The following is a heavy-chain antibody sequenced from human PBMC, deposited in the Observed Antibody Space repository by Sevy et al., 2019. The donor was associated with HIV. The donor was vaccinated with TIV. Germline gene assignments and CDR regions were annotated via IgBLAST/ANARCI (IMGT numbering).Heavy chain of an antibody. CDR2: INQDGSEK. V-gene: IGHV3-7*01. CDR1: GFIFSSYW. J-gene: IGHJ5*01. CDR3: ARGGCSSTRCYQVGDWFDS. D-gene: IGHD2-2*01. Sequence: GGSLRLSCAASGFIFSSYWMSWVRQAPGKGLEWVANINQDGSEKHYADSMNGRFSISRDNAKNSLYVQMKSLRADDTAVYYCARGGCSSTRCYQVGDWFDSWGQGALVTVSS.